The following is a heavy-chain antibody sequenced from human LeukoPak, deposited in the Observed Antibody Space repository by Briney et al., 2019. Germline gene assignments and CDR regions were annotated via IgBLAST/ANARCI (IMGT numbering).Heavy chain of an antibody. D-gene: IGHD3-3*01. V-gene: IGHV7-4-1*02. CDR2: INTNTGNP. CDR3: ARALVWEPIFGVVSDFDY. CDR1: GYTFTSYA. J-gene: IGHJ4*02. Sequence: ASVKVSCKASGYTFTSYAMNWVRQAPGQGLEWMGWINTNTGNPTYAQGFTGRFVFSLDTSVSTAYLQISSLKAEDTAVYYCARALVWEPIFGVVSDFDYWGQGTLVTVSS.